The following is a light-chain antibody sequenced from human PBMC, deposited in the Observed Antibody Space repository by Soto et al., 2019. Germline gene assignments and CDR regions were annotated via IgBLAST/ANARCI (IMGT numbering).Light chain of an antibody. CDR1: QSVSRGY. V-gene: IGKV3-20*01. CDR2: ATS. CDR3: QQYYNSRT. Sequence: IVLTQSPGTLSLSPGERATLSCRASQSVSRGYFAWFQQKPGQAPRLLIYATSSRATGIPDRFSGSGSGTGFSLTISRLEPEDFAVYFCQQYYNSRTFGQGTKVEIK. J-gene: IGKJ1*01.